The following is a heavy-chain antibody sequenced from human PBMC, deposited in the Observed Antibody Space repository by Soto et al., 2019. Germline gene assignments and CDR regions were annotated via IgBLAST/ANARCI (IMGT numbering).Heavy chain of an antibody. V-gene: IGHV1-18*01. J-gene: IGHJ4*02. CDR1: GYGFTTYG. Sequence: QVHLVQSGAEVKKPGASVKVSCKGSGYGFTTYGITWVRQAPGQGLEWMAWISAHNGNTNYAQTVQGTVTVSRDTSRSTAYMELRRLSYEDTDVYYCARGGYGDYWGEGALVTVSS. CDR3: ARGGYGDY. D-gene: IGHD1-1*01. CDR2: ISAHNGNT.